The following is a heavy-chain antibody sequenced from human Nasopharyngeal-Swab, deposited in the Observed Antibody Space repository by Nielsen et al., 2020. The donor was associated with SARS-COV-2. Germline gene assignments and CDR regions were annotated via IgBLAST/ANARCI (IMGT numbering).Heavy chain of an antibody. CDR2: IKQDGSEK. J-gene: IGHJ3*02. CDR1: GFTFSSYW. V-gene: IGHV3-7*01. D-gene: IGHD3-22*01. Sequence: GGSLRLSCAASGFTFSSYWMSWVRQAPGKGLEWVANIKQDGSEKYYVDSVKGRFTISRDNAKNSLYLQMNSLRAEDTAVYYCARVSVPYYYDSSHAFDIWGQGTMVTVSS. CDR3: ARVSVPYYYDSSHAFDI.